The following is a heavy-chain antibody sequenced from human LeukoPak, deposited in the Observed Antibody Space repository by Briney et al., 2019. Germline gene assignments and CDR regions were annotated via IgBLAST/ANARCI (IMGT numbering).Heavy chain of an antibody. V-gene: IGHV5-10-1*01. CDR1: GYSFTSYW. CDR2: IDPSDSYT. D-gene: IGHD3-22*01. J-gene: IGHJ4*02. Sequence: GESLRISCKGSGYSFTSYWISWVRQMPGKGLEWMGRIDPSDSYTNYSPSFQGHVTISADKSISTAYLRWSSLKASDTAMYYCARRAYYDSSGYYYYADYWGQGTLVTVSS. CDR3: ARRAYYDSSGYYYYADY.